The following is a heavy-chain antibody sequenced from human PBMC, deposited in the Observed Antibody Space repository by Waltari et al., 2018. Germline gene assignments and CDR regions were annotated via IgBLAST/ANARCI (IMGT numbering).Heavy chain of an antibody. J-gene: IGHJ4*02. D-gene: IGHD5-12*01. CDR1: GFSFGNCN. CDR2: ISNDGSNK. Sequence: QMQLVESGGGVVQPGRSLRLSCPACGFSFGNCNMHWVRQAPGQGLEWVAGISNDGSNKDYADSVKSRFTVSRENSKNTLYLQINSLRDDDTAVYYCVKYSGFDYFFDYWGQGTLVTVSS. CDR3: VKYSGFDYFFDY. V-gene: IGHV3-30*18.